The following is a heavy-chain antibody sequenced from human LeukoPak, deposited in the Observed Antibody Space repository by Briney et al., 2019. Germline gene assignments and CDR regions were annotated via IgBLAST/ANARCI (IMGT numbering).Heavy chain of an antibody. J-gene: IGHJ4*02. CDR2: INHSGST. D-gene: IGHD3-22*01. V-gene: IGHV4-34*01. CDR1: GGSFSGYY. Sequence: SETLSLTCAVYGGSFSGYYWSWIRQPPGKGLEWIGEINHSGSTNYNPSLKSRVTISVDTSKNQFSLKLSSVTAADTAVYYCARHVFSGLFFDYWGQGTLVTVSS. CDR3: ARHVFSGLFFDY.